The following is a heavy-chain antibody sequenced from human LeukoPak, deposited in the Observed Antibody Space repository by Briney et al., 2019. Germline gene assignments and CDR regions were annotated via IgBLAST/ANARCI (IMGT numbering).Heavy chain of an antibody. Sequence: KSSQTLSLTCTVSGGSISSGSHYWSWVRQPAGKGLEWIGQIYISGSTNYNPSLKSRVTISVDTSKNQFSLNLSSVTAADTAVYYCARHLNIVFWNGHLDSWGQGTLVTLSS. CDR3: ARHLNIVFWNGHLDS. J-gene: IGHJ4*02. CDR2: IYISGST. D-gene: IGHD3-3*01. V-gene: IGHV4-61*09. CDR1: GGSISSGSHY.